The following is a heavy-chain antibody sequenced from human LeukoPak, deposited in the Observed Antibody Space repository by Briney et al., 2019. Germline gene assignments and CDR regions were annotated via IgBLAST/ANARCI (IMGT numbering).Heavy chain of an antibody. Sequence: PGGSLRLSCVASGFTFSSFWMTWVRQAPGKGLEWVANMKHDGSEKYYVDSVKGRFTISRDNVKNSLYLQMNSLRAEDTAVYYCARIPSSWGYFDYWGQGTLVSVSS. CDR1: GFTFSSFW. D-gene: IGHD6-13*01. CDR2: MKHDGSEK. CDR3: ARIPSSWGYFDY. V-gene: IGHV3-7*01. J-gene: IGHJ4*02.